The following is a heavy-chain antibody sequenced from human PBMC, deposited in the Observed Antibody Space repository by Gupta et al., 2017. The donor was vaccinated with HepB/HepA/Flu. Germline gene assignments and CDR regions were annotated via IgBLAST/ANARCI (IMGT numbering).Heavy chain of an antibody. CDR3: ATQGGRSDPGFDI. Sequence: QAQLVQSASEMKKPGASVEVSCKASGYAFTAYYIHWMRQAPGQGLEWMGVIDPSGGGTTYAQELQGRLILTTDTSTNTVYMQLSRLDSGDTALYYCATQGGRSDPGFDIWGQGTMVAVSS. D-gene: IGHD1-26*01. V-gene: IGHV1-46*04. J-gene: IGHJ3*02. CDR1: GYAFTAYY. CDR2: IDPSGGGT.